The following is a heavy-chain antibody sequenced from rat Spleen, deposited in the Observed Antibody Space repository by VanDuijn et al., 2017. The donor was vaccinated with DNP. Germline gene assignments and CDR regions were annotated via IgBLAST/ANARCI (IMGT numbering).Heavy chain of an antibody. V-gene: IGHV3-1*01. J-gene: IGHJ2*01. CDR3: ARWSRYFDY. CDR1: GYSITSNY. CDR2: ISYSGNI. Sequence: EVQLQESGPGLVKPSQSLSLTCSVTGYSITSNYWGWIRKFPGNKMEWMGYISYSGNIRYNPSLKSRISITRDTSKNQFFLHLNSVTSEDTATYYCARWSRYFDYWGQGVMVTVSS.